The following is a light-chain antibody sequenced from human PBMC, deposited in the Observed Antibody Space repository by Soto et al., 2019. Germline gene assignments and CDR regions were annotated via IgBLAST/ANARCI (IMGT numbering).Light chain of an antibody. V-gene: IGLV2-23*02. CDR2: EVV. CDR3: CSYAGSSMFV. Sequence: QSALTQPASVSGSPGQSITISCTGSSSDVGPYNLVSWYQHHPGKAPKLMISEVVKRPSGVSNRFSGSKSGNTASLTISGLHAEDEADYYFCSYAGSSMFVFGGGTKLTVL. CDR1: SSDVGPYNL. J-gene: IGLJ2*01.